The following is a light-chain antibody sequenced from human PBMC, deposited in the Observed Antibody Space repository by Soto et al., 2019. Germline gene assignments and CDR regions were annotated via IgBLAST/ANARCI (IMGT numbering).Light chain of an antibody. CDR2: ATS. J-gene: IGKJ1*01. CDR3: QRSYGTPQK. V-gene: IGKV1-39*01. CDR1: QSISTY. Sequence: DIQMTQSPSSLSASVGDRVTITCRASQSISTYLNWYQQKPGKAPKLLIFATSTLQSGVPSRFSGSGSRTEFFLTISRLQPEDFPTYFCQRSYGTPQKFGQGTKGEI.